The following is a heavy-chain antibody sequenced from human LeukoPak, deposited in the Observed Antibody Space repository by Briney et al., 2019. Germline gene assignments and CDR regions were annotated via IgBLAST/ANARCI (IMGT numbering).Heavy chain of an antibody. Sequence: SETLSLTCTVSGGSISSSGYYWGWIRQPPGKGLEWIGSIYSGGSTYYIPSLKSRLTISVDTSKSQFSLKLNSVTAADTAVYYCARDGGNFDIDCWGQGTLVTVSS. CDR1: GGSISSSGYY. V-gene: IGHV4-39*07. CDR3: ARDGGNFDIDC. D-gene: IGHD4-23*01. J-gene: IGHJ4*02. CDR2: IYSGGST.